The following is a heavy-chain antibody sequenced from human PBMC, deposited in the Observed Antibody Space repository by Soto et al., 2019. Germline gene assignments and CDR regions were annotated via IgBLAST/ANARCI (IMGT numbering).Heavy chain of an antibody. CDR2: IYYSGST. CDR1: GGSVSSGSYY. V-gene: IGHV4-61*01. CDR3: ARIEYYYDSSGYYHVPAFDY. D-gene: IGHD3-22*01. J-gene: IGHJ4*02. Sequence: SETLSLTCTVSGGSVSSGSYYWSWIRQPPGKGLEWIGYIYYSGSTNYNPSLKSRVTISVDTSKNQFSLKLSSVTAADTAVYYCARIEYYYDSSGYYHVPAFDYWGQGTLVTVSS.